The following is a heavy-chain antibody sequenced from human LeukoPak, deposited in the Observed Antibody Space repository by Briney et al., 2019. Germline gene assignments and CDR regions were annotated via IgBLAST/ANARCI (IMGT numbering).Heavy chain of an antibody. J-gene: IGHJ3*02. CDR1: GYRFTTYW. CDR2: IDPRDSYT. D-gene: IGHD3-22*01. CDR3: ARQGGFYDNRGYNDAFDI. Sequence: GESLRISCKGSGYRFTTYWISWVRQMPGKGLEWMGRIDPRDSYTNYSPSFQGRVTISVDKSISTAYLQWSSLKASDTAMYYCARQGGFYDNRGYNDAFDIWGQGTVVTVSS. V-gene: IGHV5-10-1*01.